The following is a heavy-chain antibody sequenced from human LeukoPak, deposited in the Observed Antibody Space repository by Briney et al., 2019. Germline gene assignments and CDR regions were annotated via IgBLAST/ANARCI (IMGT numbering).Heavy chain of an antibody. D-gene: IGHD3-22*01. CDR3: ARDAADYYDSSGYSYDY. V-gene: IGHV3-21*01. CDR2: ISSSSSYI. CDR1: GFTFSSYS. J-gene: IGHJ4*02. Sequence: GSLRLSCAASGFTFSSYSMNWVRQAPGKGLEWVSSISSSSSYIYYADSVKGRFTISRDNAKNSLYLQMNSLRAEDTAVYYCARDAADYYDSSGYSYDYWGQGTLVTVSS.